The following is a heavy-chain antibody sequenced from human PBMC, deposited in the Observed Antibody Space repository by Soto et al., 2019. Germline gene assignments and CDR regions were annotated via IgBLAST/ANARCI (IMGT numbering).Heavy chain of an antibody. CDR1: GGSISSYY. J-gene: IGHJ4*02. CDR2: IYYSGST. D-gene: IGHD5-12*01. V-gene: IGHV4-59*01. CDR3: ARDLYGGRLDY. Sequence: PSETLSLTCTVSGGSISSYYWSWIRQPPGKGLEWIGYIYYSGSTNYNPSLKSRVTISVDTSKNQFSLKLSSVTAADTAVYYCARDLYGGRLDYWGQGTLVTLSS.